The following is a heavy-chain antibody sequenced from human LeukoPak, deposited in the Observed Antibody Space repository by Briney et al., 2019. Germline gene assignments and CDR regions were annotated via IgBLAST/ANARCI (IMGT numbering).Heavy chain of an antibody. CDR2: IYSGGST. Sequence: GGPLRLSCAASGFTFSSYAMSWVRQAPGKGLEWVSVIYSGGSTYYADSVKGRFTISRDNSKNTLYLQMNSLRAEDTAVYYCAREYSSGWNWFDPWGQGTLVTVSS. D-gene: IGHD6-19*01. V-gene: IGHV3-53*01. CDR1: GFTFSSYA. CDR3: AREYSSGWNWFDP. J-gene: IGHJ5*02.